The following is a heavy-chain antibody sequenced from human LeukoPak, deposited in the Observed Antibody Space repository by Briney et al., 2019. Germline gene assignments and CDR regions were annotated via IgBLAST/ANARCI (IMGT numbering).Heavy chain of an antibody. CDR3: AIGTGTTSYYYYYMDV. CDR2: INHSGST. V-gene: IGHV4-34*01. Sequence: SETLSLTCAVYGGSFSGYYWSWIRQPPGKGLEWIGEINHSGSTNYNPSLKSRVTISLDTSKNQFSLKLTSVTAADTAVYYCAIGTGTTSYYYYYMDVWGKGTTVTVSS. CDR1: GGSFSGYY. D-gene: IGHD1-1*01. J-gene: IGHJ6*03.